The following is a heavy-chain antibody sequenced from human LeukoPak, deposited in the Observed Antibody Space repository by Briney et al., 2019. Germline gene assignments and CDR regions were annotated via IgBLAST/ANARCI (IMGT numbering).Heavy chain of an antibody. D-gene: IGHD3-10*01. CDR2: ISYDGSDK. CDR1: GFTFSSYG. Sequence: QPGRSLRLSCAASGFTFSSYGMHWVRQAPGKGLEWVAVISYDGSDKFYADSVKGRFTISRDNAKNSLYLQMNSLRAEDTAVYYCATTRGVGDWFDPWGQGTLVTVSS. CDR3: ATTRGVGDWFDP. J-gene: IGHJ5*02. V-gene: IGHV3-30*03.